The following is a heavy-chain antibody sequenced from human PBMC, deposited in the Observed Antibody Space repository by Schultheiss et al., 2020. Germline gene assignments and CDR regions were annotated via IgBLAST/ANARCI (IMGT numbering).Heavy chain of an antibody. CDR2: IWYDGSNK. J-gene: IGHJ4*02. D-gene: IGHD1-26*01. V-gene: IGHV3-33*01. Sequence: GGSLRLSCAASGFTFSSYGMHWVRQAPGKGLEWVAVIWYDGSNKYYADSVKGRFTISRDNSKNTLYLQMNSLRAEDTAVYYCARVGWEEYFDYWGQGTLVTVSS. CDR3: ARVGWEEYFDY. CDR1: GFTFSSYG.